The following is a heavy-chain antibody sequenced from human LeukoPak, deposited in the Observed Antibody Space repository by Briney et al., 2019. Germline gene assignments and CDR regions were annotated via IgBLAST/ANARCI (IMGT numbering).Heavy chain of an antibody. Sequence: QPGGSLRLSCAASGFTFSSYEMNWVRQAPGKGLEWVSYISSSGSTIYYADSVKGRFTISRDNAKNSLYLQMNSLRAEDTAVYYCVSAWYDSSGYYYPHWGQGTLVTVSS. CDR2: ISSSGSTI. V-gene: IGHV3-48*03. J-gene: IGHJ4*02. CDR3: VSAWYDSSGYYYPH. D-gene: IGHD3-22*01. CDR1: GFTFSSYE.